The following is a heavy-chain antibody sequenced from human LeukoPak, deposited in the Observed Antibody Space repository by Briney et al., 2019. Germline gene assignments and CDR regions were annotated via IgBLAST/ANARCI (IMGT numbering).Heavy chain of an antibody. J-gene: IGHJ3*02. CDR2: IYYSGST. CDR3: ARHDDSSGLAAFDI. CDR1: AGSISSYY. V-gene: IGHV4-59*08. D-gene: IGHD3-22*01. Sequence: PSETLSLTCTVSAGSISSYYWSWIRQPPGKGLEWIGYIYYSGSTNYNPSLKSRVTISVDMSKNQFSLKLSSVTAADTAVYYCARHDDSSGLAAFDIWGQGTMVTVSS.